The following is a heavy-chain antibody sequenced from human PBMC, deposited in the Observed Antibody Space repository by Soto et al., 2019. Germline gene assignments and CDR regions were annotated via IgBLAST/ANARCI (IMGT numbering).Heavy chain of an antibody. CDR3: AREGYYSGSGTYSPPRYYGMDV. Sequence: SVKVSCKASGGTFSSYAISWVRQAPGQGLEWMGGIIPIFGTANYAQKFQGRVTTTTDTSTRTAYVELRSLTSDDTAVYFCAREGYYSGSGTYSPPRYYGMDVWGQGTTVTVSS. J-gene: IGHJ6*02. V-gene: IGHV1-69*05. CDR2: IIPIFGTA. D-gene: IGHD3-10*01. CDR1: GGTFSSYA.